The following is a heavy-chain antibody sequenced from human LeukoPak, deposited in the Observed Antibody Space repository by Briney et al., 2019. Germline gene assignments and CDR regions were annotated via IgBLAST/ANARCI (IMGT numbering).Heavy chain of an antibody. V-gene: IGHV1-24*01. J-gene: IGHJ4*02. CDR3: AKGGGGSSSWFDY. Sequence: ASVKVSCKVSGYTLTELSMHWVRQAPGKGLEWMGGFDPEDGETIYAQKFQGRVTMTEDTSTDTAYMELSSLRAEDTAVYYCAKGGGGSSSWFDYWGQGTLVTVSS. CDR2: FDPEDGET. D-gene: IGHD6-13*01. CDR1: GYTLTELS.